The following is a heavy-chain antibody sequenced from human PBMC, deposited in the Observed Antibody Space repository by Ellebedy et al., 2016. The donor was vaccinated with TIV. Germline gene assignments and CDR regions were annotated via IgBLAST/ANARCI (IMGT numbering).Heavy chain of an antibody. CDR1: RFTFSSYW. CDR3: ATDGSYGDYLSPAHASVM. V-gene: IGHV3-7*01. D-gene: IGHD4-17*01. Sequence: GGSLRLSCTASRFTFSSYWMSWVRQAPGKGLEWVANIRQDGNKNYVDSVKGRFTISRDNAKNSLYLQMNSLRAEDTAVYYCATDGSYGDYLSPAHASVMWGQGTVVSVSS. CDR2: IRQDGNK. J-gene: IGHJ3*02.